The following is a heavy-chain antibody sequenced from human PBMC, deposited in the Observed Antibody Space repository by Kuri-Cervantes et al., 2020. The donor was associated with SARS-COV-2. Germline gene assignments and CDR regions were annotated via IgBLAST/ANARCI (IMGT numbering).Heavy chain of an antibody. D-gene: IGHD1-1*01. CDR3: ARMPPLERRGASGY. CDR1: GFTFSSYG. J-gene: IGHJ4*02. CDR2: IRYDGSNK. V-gene: IGHV3-30*02. Sequence: GGSLRLSCAASGFTFSSYGMHWVRQAPGKGLEWVAFIRYDGSNKYYADSVKGRFTISRDNSKNTLYLQMNSLRAEDTAVYYCARMPPLERRGASGYWGQGTLVTVSS.